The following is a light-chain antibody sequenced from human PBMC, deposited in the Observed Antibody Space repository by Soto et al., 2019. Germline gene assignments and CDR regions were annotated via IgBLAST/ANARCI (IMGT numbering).Light chain of an antibody. V-gene: IGLV2-8*01. CDR1: SSDVGGYNY. Sequence: SLLSQPPSPSGSPGQSVTISCPGASSDVGGYNYVSWYQQEPGKAPKLLIYEVTKRPSGVPDRFSGSKSGNTASLTVSGLQAEDEADYYCSSYAGSNSYVFGTGTKVTVL. CDR2: EVT. CDR3: SSYAGSNSYV. J-gene: IGLJ1*01.